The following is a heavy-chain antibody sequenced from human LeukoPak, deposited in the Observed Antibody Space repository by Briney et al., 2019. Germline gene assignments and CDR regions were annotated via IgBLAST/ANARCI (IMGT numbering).Heavy chain of an antibody. V-gene: IGHV1-46*01. CDR1: GYTFTSYY. CDR3: ARANPTPIHSGLWYLDY. J-gene: IGHJ4*02. Sequence: ASVKVSCKASGYTFTSYYIHWVRQAPGQGLEWMGIINPSGGSTSYAQKFQGRVTMTRDTSTSTVYMELSSLRSENTAVCYCARANPTPIHSGLWYLDYWGQGTLVTVSS. CDR2: INPSGGST. D-gene: IGHD2-15*01.